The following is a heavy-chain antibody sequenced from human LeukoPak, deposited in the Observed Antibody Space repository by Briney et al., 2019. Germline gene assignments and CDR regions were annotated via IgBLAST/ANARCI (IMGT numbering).Heavy chain of an antibody. Sequence: ASVKVSCKASGYTFTSYYMHWVRQAPGQGLEWMGIINPSGGSTSYAQKFQGRVTMTRDMSTSTVYMELSSLRSEDTAVYYCARDRGHIVVVPAARFWGQGTLVTVSS. D-gene: IGHD2-2*01. CDR1: GYTFTSYY. CDR2: INPSGGST. V-gene: IGHV1-46*01. CDR3: ARDRGHIVVVPAARF. J-gene: IGHJ4*02.